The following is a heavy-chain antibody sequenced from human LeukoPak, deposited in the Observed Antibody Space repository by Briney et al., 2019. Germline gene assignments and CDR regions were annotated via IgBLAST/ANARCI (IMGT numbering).Heavy chain of an antibody. Sequence: ASVKVSCKASGYSFLNHDIHWVRQVPGQGLEWLGFISHRGHSTTHAQRLQGRASVTRDTSTSTVYMELNSLRSDDTAVYFCARDFSSGWHLGTGFDPWGQGTLVTVSS. CDR1: GYSFLNHD. D-gene: IGHD3-22*01. J-gene: IGHJ5*02. CDR2: ISHRGHST. V-gene: IGHV1-46*04. CDR3: ARDFSSGWHLGTGFDP.